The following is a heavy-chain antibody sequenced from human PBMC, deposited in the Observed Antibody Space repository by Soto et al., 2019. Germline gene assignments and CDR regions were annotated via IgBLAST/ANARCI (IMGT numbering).Heavy chain of an antibody. CDR1: GGTFSSYT. CDR3: AGGGDYYDSSGFGP. V-gene: IGHV1-69*02. CDR2: IIPILGIA. J-gene: IGHJ4*02. D-gene: IGHD3-22*01. Sequence: QVQLVQSGAEVKKPGSSVKVSCKASGGTFSSYTISWVRQAPGQGLEWMGRIIPILGIANYAQKFQGRVTIPADKSRSPAYRELSGLRAEDTAVYYCAGGGDYYDSSGFGPWGQGTLVTVSS.